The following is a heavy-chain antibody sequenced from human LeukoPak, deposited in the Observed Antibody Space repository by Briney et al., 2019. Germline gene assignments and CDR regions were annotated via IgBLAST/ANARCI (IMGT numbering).Heavy chain of an antibody. J-gene: IGHJ2*01. CDR2: IDWDDDK. CDR3: ARTPTGSYWYFDL. CDR1: GGSISNYF. V-gene: IGHV2-70*11. D-gene: IGHD1-1*01. Sequence: KPSETLSLTCSVSGGSISNYFWSWIRQPPGKALEWLARIDWDDDKYYSTSLKTRLTISKDTSKNQVVLTMTNMDPVDTATYYCARTPTGSYWYFDLWGRGTLVTVSS.